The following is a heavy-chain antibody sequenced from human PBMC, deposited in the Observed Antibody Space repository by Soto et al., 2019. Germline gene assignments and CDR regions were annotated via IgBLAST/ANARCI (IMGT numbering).Heavy chain of an antibody. CDR1: GGSISSGGYY. V-gene: IGHV4-31*03. Sequence: QVQLQESGPGLVKPSQTLSLTCTVSGGSISSGGYYWSWIRQHPGKGLEWIGYIYYNGSTYYNPSLKSRVTISVDTSKNQFSLKLSSVTAADTAVYYCARDFLDDYYYYGMDVWGQGTTVTVSS. CDR3: ARDFLDDYYYYGMDV. CDR2: IYYNGST. J-gene: IGHJ6*02.